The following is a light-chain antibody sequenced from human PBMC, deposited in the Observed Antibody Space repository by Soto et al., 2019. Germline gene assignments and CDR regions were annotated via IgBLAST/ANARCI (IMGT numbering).Light chain of an antibody. J-gene: IGLJ2*01. CDR2: DVS. CDR1: SSDVGSYNY. CDR3: CSYSGSDSLR. Sequence: QSVLTQPRSVSGSPGESVTISCSGTSSDVGSYNYVSWYQQYPGKTPKVMIYDVSERPSEVPVRFSGSKSGNTASLTISGRQAEDEAEDFCCSYSGSDSLRFGGGTKLTVL. V-gene: IGLV2-11*01.